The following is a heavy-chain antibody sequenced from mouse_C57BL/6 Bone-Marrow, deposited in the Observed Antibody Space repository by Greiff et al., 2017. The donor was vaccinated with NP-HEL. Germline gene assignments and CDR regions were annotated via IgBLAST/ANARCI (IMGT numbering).Heavy chain of an antibody. CDR1: GYTFTSYW. J-gene: IGHJ2*01. CDR2: IHPNSGST. D-gene: IGHD2-4*01. V-gene: IGHV1-64*01. CDR3: ARSYYEYDDGHFDY. Sequence: QVQLQQPGAELVKPGASVKLSCKASGYTFTSYWMHWVKQRPGQGLEWIGMIHPNSGSTNYNEKFKSKATLTVDKSSSTAYMQLSSLTSEDSAVYYWARSYYEYDDGHFDYWGQGTTLTVSS.